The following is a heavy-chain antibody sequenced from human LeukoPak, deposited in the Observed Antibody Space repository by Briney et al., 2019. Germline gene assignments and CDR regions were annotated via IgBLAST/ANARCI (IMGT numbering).Heavy chain of an antibody. Sequence: SETLSLTCAVSGYSISRGYHWGWIRQPPGKGLERIGNIHRSGSTYYNSSLKSRITVSVDTSKNQFSLKVTSVTAADTAVYYCARVDWNPDYWGQGTLVTVSS. V-gene: IGHV4-38-2*01. CDR1: GYSISRGYH. CDR3: ARVDWNPDY. CDR2: IHRSGST. D-gene: IGHD1-1*01. J-gene: IGHJ4*02.